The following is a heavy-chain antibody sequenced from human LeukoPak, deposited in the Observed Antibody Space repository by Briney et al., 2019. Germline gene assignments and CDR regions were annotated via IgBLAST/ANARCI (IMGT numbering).Heavy chain of an antibody. D-gene: IGHD5-12*01. CDR3: AKEYSGYDFDY. Sequence: GGSLRLSCAPSGFTLRSYDMSWVRQAPGKGLERVAATSGSGGNTYYADSVKGRFTISRDNSKNTLYLQMNSLRAEDTAVYYCAKEYSGYDFDYWGQGTLVTVSS. CDR2: TSGSGGNT. CDR1: GFTLRSYD. J-gene: IGHJ4*02. V-gene: IGHV3-23*01.